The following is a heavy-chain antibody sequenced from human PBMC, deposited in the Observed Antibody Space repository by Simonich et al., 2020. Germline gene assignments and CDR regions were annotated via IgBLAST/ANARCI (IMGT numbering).Heavy chain of an antibody. CDR3: ARVPPTSGSYYYYYYYMDV. D-gene: IGHD1-26*01. V-gene: IGHV1-2*02. CDR1: GYTFTGYY. CDR2: INPNSGGT. Sequence: QVQLVQSGAEVKKPGASVKVSCKASGYTFTGYYMHWVRQAPEQGLEWMGWINPNSGGTNYAKKFQGRVTMTRDTSISTAYMELSRLRSDDTAVYYCARVPPTSGSYYYYYYYMDVWGKGTTVTVSS. J-gene: IGHJ6*03.